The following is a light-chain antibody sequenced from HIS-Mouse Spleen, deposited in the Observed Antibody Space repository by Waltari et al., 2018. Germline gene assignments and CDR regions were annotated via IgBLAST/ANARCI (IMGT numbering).Light chain of an antibody. CDR2: AAS. CDR1: QGISSD. Sequence: AIRMTQSPSSLSASTGDRVTITCRASQGISSDLAWYQQKPGKAPKLLIYAASTLQSGVPSRFSGSGSGTDFTLTISCLQSEDFATYYCQQYYSYPFTFGPGTKVDIK. CDR3: QQYYSYPFT. V-gene: IGKV1-8*01. J-gene: IGKJ3*01.